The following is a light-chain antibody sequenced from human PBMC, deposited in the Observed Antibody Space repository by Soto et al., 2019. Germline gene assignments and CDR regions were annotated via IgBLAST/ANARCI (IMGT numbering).Light chain of an antibody. CDR3: QSYDSSLSAVV. CDR1: SSNIGAGYD. Sequence: QSLLTQPPSVSGAPGQRVTISCTGSSSNIGAGYDVHWYQQLPGTAPKLLIYGNNNRPSGVPDRFSGSKSGTSASLAITGLQAEDEGDYHCQSYDSSLSAVVFGGGTKLTVL. J-gene: IGLJ2*01. V-gene: IGLV1-40*01. CDR2: GNN.